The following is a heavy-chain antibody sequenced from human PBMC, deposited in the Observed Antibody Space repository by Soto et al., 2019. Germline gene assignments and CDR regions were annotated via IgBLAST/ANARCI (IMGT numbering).Heavy chain of an antibody. CDR1: GFTFSSYG. D-gene: IGHD6-13*01. Sequence: HPGGSLRLSCAASGFTFSSYGMHWVRQAPGKGLEWVAVISYDGSNKYYADSVKGRFTISRDNSKNTLYLQMNSLRAEDTAVYYCAKDLLKYSSSFSPPWFDPWGQGTLVTVSS. CDR2: ISYDGSNK. V-gene: IGHV3-30*18. J-gene: IGHJ5*02. CDR3: AKDLLKYSSSFSPPWFDP.